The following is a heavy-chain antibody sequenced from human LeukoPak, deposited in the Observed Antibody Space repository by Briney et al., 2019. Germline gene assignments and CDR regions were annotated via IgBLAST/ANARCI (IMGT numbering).Heavy chain of an antibody. V-gene: IGHV3-33*01. J-gene: IGHJ4*02. CDR2: IWYDGNNK. CDR1: GFTFGTYA. Sequence: QLGRSLRLSCAASGFTFGTYAMHWVRQAPGKGLEWVAVIWYDGNNKYYADSVKDRFTISRDNSKNTLYLQMNSLRVEDTAVYYCARGSSSVTLPGDWGQGTLVTVSS. CDR3: ARGSSSVTLPGD. D-gene: IGHD2-2*01.